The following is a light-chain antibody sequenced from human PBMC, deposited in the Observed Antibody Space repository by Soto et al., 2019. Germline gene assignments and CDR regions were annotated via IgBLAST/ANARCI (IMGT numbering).Light chain of an antibody. CDR2: DAS. V-gene: IGKV3-11*01. Sequence: EIFLTQSPDTLSLSPGERATLSCRASQRVSGYLGWYQQKPGQAPRLLLYDASNRAYGVPARFRGSGSGTNFDLPIASLEPEDFAVYYCQQRSNWPYLTFGGGTRV. J-gene: IGKJ4*01. CDR1: QRVSGY. CDR3: QQRSNWPYLT.